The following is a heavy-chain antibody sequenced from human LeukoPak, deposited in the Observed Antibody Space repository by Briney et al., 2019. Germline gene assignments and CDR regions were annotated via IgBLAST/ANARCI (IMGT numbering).Heavy chain of an antibody. J-gene: IGHJ4*02. CDR2: IQYDGSNK. CDR1: GFTFSSYG. Sequence: PGGSLRLSCAASGFTFSSYGMHWVRQAPGKGLEWVAFIQYDGSNKYYADSVKGRFTISRDNSKNTLYLQMNSLRAEDTAVYYCAKDMVRGVINYWGQGTLVTVSS. D-gene: IGHD3-10*01. CDR3: AKDMVRGVINY. V-gene: IGHV3-30*02.